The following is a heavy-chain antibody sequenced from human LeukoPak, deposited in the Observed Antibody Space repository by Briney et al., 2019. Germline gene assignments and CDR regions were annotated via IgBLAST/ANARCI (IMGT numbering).Heavy chain of an antibody. D-gene: IGHD4-17*01. CDR1: GYSFSDNY. CDR2: INPNSGGT. V-gene: IGHV1-2*02. J-gene: IGHJ4*02. Sequence: ASVKVSCKASGYSFSDNYLHWVRQAPGQGLEWMGWINPNSGGTNYAQKFQGRVSMTRDTSISTAYLELSRLRSDDTAVYYCAREVYGDSYFDYWGQGTLLTVSS. CDR3: AREVYGDSYFDY.